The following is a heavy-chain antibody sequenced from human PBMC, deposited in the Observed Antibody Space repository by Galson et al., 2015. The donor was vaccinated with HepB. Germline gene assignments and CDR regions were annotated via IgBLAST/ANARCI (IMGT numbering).Heavy chain of an antibody. CDR1: GYTLTELS. CDR3: ATAKWELRAFDI. V-gene: IGHV1-24*01. J-gene: IGHJ3*02. D-gene: IGHD1-26*01. Sequence: SVKVSCKVFGYTLTELSMHWVRQAPGKGLEWMGGFDPEDGETIYAQKFQGRATMTEDTSTDTAYMELSSLRSEDTAVYYCATAKWELRAFDIWGQGTMVTVSS. CDR2: FDPEDGET.